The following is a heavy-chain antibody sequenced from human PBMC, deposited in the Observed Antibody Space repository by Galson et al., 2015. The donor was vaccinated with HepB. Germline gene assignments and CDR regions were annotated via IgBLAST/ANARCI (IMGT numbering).Heavy chain of an antibody. J-gene: IGHJ4*02. CDR1: GYTFTSYY. CDR3: ASTTERDGYNYDGLDY. CDR2: INPSGGST. V-gene: IGHV1-46*01. Sequence: SVKVSCKASGYTFTSYYMHWVRQAPGQGLEWMGIINPSGGSTSYAQKFQGRVTMTRDTSTSTVYMELSSLRSEDTAVYYCASTTERDGYNYDGLDYWGQGTLVTVSS. D-gene: IGHD5-24*01.